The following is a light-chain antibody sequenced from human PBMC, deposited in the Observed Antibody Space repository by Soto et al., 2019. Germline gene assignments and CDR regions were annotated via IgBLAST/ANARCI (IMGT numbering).Light chain of an antibody. CDR3: SSYTSSSTPV. CDR1: SSDVGGYNY. Sequence: QSALTQPASVSGSPGQSITISCTGTSSDVGGYNYVSWYQQHPGKAPKLMIYDVSNRPSGVSNRFSGSKSGNTASLTISGLQAEDAADYYCSSYTSSSTPVFGGGTMLTVL. V-gene: IGLV2-14*01. CDR2: DVS. J-gene: IGLJ2*01.